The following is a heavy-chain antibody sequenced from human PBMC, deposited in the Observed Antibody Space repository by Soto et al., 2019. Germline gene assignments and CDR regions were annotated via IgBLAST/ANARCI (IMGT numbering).Heavy chain of an antibody. D-gene: IGHD4-4*01. CDR2: IYYSGST. V-gene: IGHV4-59*01. J-gene: IGHJ3*02. CDR3: ARERFRGTTVHAFDI. Sequence: PSETLSLTCTVSGGSISSYYWSWIRQPPGKGLEWIGYIYYSGSTNYNPSLKSRATISVDTSKNQFSLKLSSVTAADTAVYYCARERFRGTTVHAFDIWGQGTMVTVSS. CDR1: GGSISSYY.